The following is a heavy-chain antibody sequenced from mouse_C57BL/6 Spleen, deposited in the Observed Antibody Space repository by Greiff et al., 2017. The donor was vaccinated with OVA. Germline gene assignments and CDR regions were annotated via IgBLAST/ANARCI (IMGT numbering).Heavy chain of an antibody. Sequence: QVQLQQSGAELARPGASVKLSCKASGYTFTSYGISWVKQRTGQGLEWIGEIYPRSGNTYYNEKFKGKATLTADKSSSTAYMALRSLTSEDSAVYYCARGGNSYAMDYWGQGTSVTVSS. J-gene: IGHJ4*01. V-gene: IGHV1-81*01. CDR3: ARGGNSYAMDY. D-gene: IGHD2-1*01. CDR2: IYPRSGNT. CDR1: GYTFTSYG.